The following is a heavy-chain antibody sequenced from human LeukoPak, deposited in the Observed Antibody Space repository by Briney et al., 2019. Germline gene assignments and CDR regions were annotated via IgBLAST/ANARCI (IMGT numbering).Heavy chain of an antibody. CDR3: ARVVRPKQHQFYDY. D-gene: IGHD3-10*01. CDR1: GGSISSSSYY. J-gene: IGHJ4*02. Sequence: PSETLSLTCTVSGGSISSSSYYWGWIRQPPGKGLEWIGSIYHSGSSYYNPSLKSRVTISVDTSKNQFSLKLSSVTAADTAVYYCARVVRPKQHQFYDYWGQGTLVTVSS. CDR2: IYHSGSS. V-gene: IGHV4-39*07.